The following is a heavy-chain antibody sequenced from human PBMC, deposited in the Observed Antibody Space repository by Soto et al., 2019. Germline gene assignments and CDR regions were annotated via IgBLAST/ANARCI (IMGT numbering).Heavy chain of an antibody. V-gene: IGHV5-51*01. D-gene: IGHD6-19*01. CDR1: GYSFATYW. J-gene: IGHJ4*02. CDR3: ARVYSSGWYPVDY. CDR2: IYPGDSDI. Sequence: GESLKISCKASGYSFATYWIGWVRQMPGKGLEWMGIIYPGDSDIRYSPSFEGQVTISADKSISTAYLQWGSLKASDTAMYYCARVYSSGWYPVDYWGQGTLVTVSS.